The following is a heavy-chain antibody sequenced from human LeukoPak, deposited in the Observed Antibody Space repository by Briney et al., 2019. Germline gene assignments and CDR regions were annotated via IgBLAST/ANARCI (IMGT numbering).Heavy chain of an antibody. Sequence: PGGSLRLSCAASGFTFSSYTISWVRQAPGKGLEWVSSITTSSSYIYYADSVKGRFTISRDNANNSLYLQMNSLREEDTAVYYCARELRPDAFDIWGQGTMVTVSS. CDR2: ITTSSSYI. CDR3: ARELRPDAFDI. V-gene: IGHV3-21*01. J-gene: IGHJ3*02. D-gene: IGHD4-17*01. CDR1: GFTFSSYT.